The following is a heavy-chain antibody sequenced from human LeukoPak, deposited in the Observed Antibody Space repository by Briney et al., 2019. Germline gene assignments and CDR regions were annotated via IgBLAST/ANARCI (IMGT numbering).Heavy chain of an antibody. CDR1: GFTFSSYW. V-gene: IGHV3-74*01. CDR2: INSDGSST. CDR3: AELGITMIGGV. J-gene: IGHJ6*04. D-gene: IGHD3-10*02. Sequence: GSLRLSCAASGFTFSSYWMHWVRQAPGKGLVWVSRINSDGSSTSYADSVKGRFTISRDNAKNTLYLQMNSLRAEDTAVYYCAELGITMIGGVWGKGTTVTISS.